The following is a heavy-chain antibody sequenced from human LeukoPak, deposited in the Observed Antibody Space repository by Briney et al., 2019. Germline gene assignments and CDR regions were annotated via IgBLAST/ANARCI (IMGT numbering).Heavy chain of an antibody. V-gene: IGHV1-69*05. Sequence: GASVKVSCKASGGTFSSYAISWVRQAPGQGLEWMGGIIPIFGTANYAQKFQGRVTITTDESTSTAYMELSRLRSDDTAVYYCARGEATVVAPGGFDPWGQGTLVTVSS. J-gene: IGHJ5*02. D-gene: IGHD4-23*01. CDR3: ARGEATVVAPGGFDP. CDR1: GGTFSSYA. CDR2: IIPIFGTA.